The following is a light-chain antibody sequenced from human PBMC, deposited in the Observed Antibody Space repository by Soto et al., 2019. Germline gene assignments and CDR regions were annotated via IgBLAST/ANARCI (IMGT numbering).Light chain of an antibody. CDR1: STDVGAYNY. CDR3: GSHAGNSNLV. J-gene: IGLJ3*02. CDR2: EVT. Sequence: QSALTQPPSASGSPGQSVTISCTGTSTDVGAYNYVSWYQQHPGKAPKLMIYEVTKRPSGFPDRFSGSKSGNTASLTVSGLQTEDEADYYCGSHAGNSNLVFGGGTKVTVL. V-gene: IGLV2-8*01.